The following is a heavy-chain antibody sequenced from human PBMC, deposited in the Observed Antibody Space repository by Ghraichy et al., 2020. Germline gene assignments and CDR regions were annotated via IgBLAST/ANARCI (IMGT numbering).Heavy chain of an antibody. CDR3: ARDGLKSSGVVAADVLDL. CDR2: IYYSGST. V-gene: IGHV4-59*01. J-gene: IGHJ3*01. D-gene: IGHD2-15*01. Sequence: SETLSLTCTVSGGSLRSYYWSWIRQPPGKGLEWIGYIYYSGSTNYNPSLKSRVTISVDTSKSQFSLRLTSVTVADAAVYYCARDGLKSSGVVAADVLDLWGQGTMVTVSS. CDR1: GGSLRSYY.